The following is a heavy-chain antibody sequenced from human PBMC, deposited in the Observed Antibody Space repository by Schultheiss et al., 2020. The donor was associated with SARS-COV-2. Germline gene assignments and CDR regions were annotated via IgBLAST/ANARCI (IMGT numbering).Heavy chain of an antibody. CDR1: GGSISSSSYY. CDR3: ASGNPYDFWSGYYGATGGYYYYMDV. D-gene: IGHD3-3*01. Sequence: SETLSLTCTVSGGSISSSSYYWGWIRQPPGKGLEWIGSIYYRGSTYYNPSLKSRVTISVDTSKNQFSLKLSSVTAADTAVYYCASGNPYDFWSGYYGATGGYYYYMDVWGKGTTVTVSS. CDR2: IYYRGST. V-gene: IGHV4-39*07. J-gene: IGHJ6*03.